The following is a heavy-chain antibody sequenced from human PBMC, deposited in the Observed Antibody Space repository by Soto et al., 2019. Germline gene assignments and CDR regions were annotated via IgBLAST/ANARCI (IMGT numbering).Heavy chain of an antibody. V-gene: IGHV3-23*01. J-gene: IGHJ4*02. CDR2: LNTGGGST. CDR3: ATLGTNYYFDY. Sequence: EVQLLESGGGLVQPGGSLRLSCAASGFTFSSYAMTWVRQAPGKGLEWVSALNTGGGSTYYADSVKGRFTISRDNSKNTLYPQMNSLRAEDTAVYYCATLGTNYYFDYWGQGTLVTVSS. CDR1: GFTFSSYA.